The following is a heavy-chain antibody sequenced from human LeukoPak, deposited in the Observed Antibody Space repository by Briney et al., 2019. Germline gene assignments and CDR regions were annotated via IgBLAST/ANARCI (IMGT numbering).Heavy chain of an antibody. CDR2: IYYSGST. V-gene: IGHV4-59*08. Sequence: PSETLSLTCTVSGGSISSYYWNWIRQPPGKGLEWIGYIYYSGSTNYNPSLKSRVTISVDTSKNQFSVKLSSVTAADTAVYYCARRYGSGSYYTFDYWGQGSLVTVSS. CDR3: ARRYGSGSYYTFDY. D-gene: IGHD3-10*01. CDR1: GGSISSYY. J-gene: IGHJ4*02.